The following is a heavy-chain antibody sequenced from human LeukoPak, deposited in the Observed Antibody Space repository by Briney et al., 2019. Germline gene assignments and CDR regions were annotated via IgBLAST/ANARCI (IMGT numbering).Heavy chain of an antibody. CDR1: GGSISSSNW. V-gene: IGHV4-4*02. CDR3: ARDLGNWSGYYNWFDP. Sequence: SGTLSLTCAVSGGSISSSNWWSWVRQPPGKGLESIGEIYHSGSTNYNPSLKSRVTMSVDTSKNQFSLKLSSVTAADTAVYYCARDLGNWSGYYNWFDPWGQGTLVTVSS. J-gene: IGHJ5*02. CDR2: IYHSGST. D-gene: IGHD3-3*01.